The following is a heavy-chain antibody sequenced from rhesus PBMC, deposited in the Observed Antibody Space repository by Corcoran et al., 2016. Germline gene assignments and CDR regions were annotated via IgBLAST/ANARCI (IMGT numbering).Heavy chain of an antibody. D-gene: IGHD1-1*01. CDR2: ISGSSGST. V-gene: IGHV4-65*01. Sequence: QVQLQESGPGLVKPSETLSLTCAVSGCSISSSNWWSWIRQPPGKGLEWICYISGSSGSTYYNPSLKSRVTISTDTSKNQFSLKRSSVTAADTAVYYCARGWLELDYWGQGVLVTGSS. CDR1: GCSISSSNW. J-gene: IGHJ4*01. CDR3: ARGWLELDY.